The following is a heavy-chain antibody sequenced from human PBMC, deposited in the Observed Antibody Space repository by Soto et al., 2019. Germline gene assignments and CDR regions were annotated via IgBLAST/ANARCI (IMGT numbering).Heavy chain of an antibody. J-gene: IGHJ4*02. CDR2: ISGSGGTK. Sequence: EVQLLESGGGLVQPGGSLRLSCAASGFTFSSYAMSWVRQAPGRGLEWVSAISGSGGTKYYGDSVRGRFTVSRDNSRDTLYLHMTSLRADDTALYYCARNCGGDCYTNFDYWGQGTLVTVSS. CDR1: GFTFSSYA. CDR3: ARNCGGDCYTNFDY. D-gene: IGHD2-21*02. V-gene: IGHV3-23*01.